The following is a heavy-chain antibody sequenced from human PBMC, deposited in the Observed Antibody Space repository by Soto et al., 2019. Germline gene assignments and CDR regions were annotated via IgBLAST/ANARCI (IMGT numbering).Heavy chain of an antibody. J-gene: IGHJ4*02. D-gene: IGHD6-19*01. Sequence: QVQLQESGPGLVKPSQTLSLTCTVSGGSISSGGYYWSWIRQHPGKGLEWIGYIYYSGSTYYNPSLNSRVTLSVDTSKNQFSRKLSSVTAADTAVYYCARTHSSSFDYWGQGTLVTVSS. V-gene: IGHV4-31*03. CDR1: GGSISSGGYY. CDR3: ARTHSSSFDY. CDR2: IYYSGST.